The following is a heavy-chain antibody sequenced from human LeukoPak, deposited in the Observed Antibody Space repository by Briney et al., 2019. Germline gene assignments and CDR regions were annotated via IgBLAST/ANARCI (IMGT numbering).Heavy chain of an antibody. CDR1: GGAFSGYY. Sequence: SETLSLTCAVYGGAFSGYYWSWIRQPPGKGLEWIGKINHSGSTNYNPSLKSRVTMSLDTSKKQFSLRLSSVTAADTAVYYWASRGDYFDYWGQGTLVTVSS. V-gene: IGHV4-34*01. D-gene: IGHD3-10*01. CDR3: ASRGDYFDY. CDR2: INHSGST. J-gene: IGHJ4*02.